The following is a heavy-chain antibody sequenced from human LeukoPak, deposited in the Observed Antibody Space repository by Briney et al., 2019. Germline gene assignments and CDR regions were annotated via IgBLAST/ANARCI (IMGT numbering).Heavy chain of an antibody. V-gene: IGHV1-2*06. CDR1: GYTFTGYY. J-gene: IGHJ3*02. Sequence: ASVKVSCKASGYTFTGYYMHWVRQAPGQGLEWMGRINPNSGGTNYAQKFQGRVTMTRDTSISTAYMELSRLRSDGTAVYYCASPPVHYYYSSGYYDAFDIWGQGTMVTVSS. CDR2: INPNSGGT. CDR3: ASPPVHYYYSSGYYDAFDI. D-gene: IGHD3-22*01.